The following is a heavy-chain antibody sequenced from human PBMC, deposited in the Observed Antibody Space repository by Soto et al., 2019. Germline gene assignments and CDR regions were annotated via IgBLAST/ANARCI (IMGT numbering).Heavy chain of an antibody. CDR1: GGSISSYY. Sequence: QVQLQESGPGLVKPSETLSLTCTVSGGSISSYYWSWIRQPPGKGLEWIGYIYYSGSTNYNPSLKSRVTISVTTSKHQLSLKLSSVTAADTAVYYCASRYGYYSDYWGQGPLVTVSS. CDR3: ASRYGYYSDY. CDR2: IYYSGST. D-gene: IGHD3-9*01. V-gene: IGHV4-59*08. J-gene: IGHJ4*02.